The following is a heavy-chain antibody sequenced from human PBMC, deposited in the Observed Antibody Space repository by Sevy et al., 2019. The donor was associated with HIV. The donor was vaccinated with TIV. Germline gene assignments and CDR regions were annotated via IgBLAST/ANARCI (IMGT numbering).Heavy chain of an antibody. CDR1: GFTFSDYS. Sequence: GGSLRLSCAASGFTFSDYSMNWVRQAPGKGLEWVSSISSRSTFTYYADSVKGRFTISRDNAKNSLYLQMNSLRVEDTAVYYCAREGDSRPFDTWGQGTMVTVSS. CDR2: ISSRSTFT. J-gene: IGHJ5*02. V-gene: IGHV3-21*01. D-gene: IGHD3-22*01. CDR3: AREGDSRPFDT.